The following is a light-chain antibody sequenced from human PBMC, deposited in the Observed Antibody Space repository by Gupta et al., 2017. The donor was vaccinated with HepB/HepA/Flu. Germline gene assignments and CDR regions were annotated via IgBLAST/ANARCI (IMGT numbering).Light chain of an antibody. CDR3: SSYTSSSTLEV. CDR2: DVT. J-gene: IGLJ3*02. CDR1: SRDVGGFNY. V-gene: IGLV2-14*01. Sequence: QSALTQPASLSGSPGQSITISCTGTSRDVGGFNYVSWYQQRPGEAPKLLIYDVTKRPSGVSSRVSGFKSSNTASLAISGLQAEDEAHYHCSSYTSSSTLEVFGGGTKLTVL.